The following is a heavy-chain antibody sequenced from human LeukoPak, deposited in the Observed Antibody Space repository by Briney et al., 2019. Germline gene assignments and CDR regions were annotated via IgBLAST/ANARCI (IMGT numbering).Heavy chain of an antibody. CDR1: GGSIKNYY. CDR3: ARPVSPGLADYRGWFDP. Sequence: SETLSLTCTVSGGSIKNYYWSWIRQPPGKGLEGVGYIYYSGSTNYNPSLKSRVTISVDTSKNQFSLKLSSVTAADTAVYYCARPVSPGLADYRGWFDPWGQGTLVTVSS. CDR2: IYYSGST. D-gene: IGHD4-11*01. J-gene: IGHJ5*02. V-gene: IGHV4-59*12.